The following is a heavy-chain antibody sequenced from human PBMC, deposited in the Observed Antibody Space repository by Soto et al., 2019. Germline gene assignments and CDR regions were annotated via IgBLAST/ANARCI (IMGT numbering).Heavy chain of an antibody. CDR3: ARERYYDSSGYSYDY. D-gene: IGHD3-22*01. CDR1: GYNFTSYG. Sequence: ASVKVSCKASGYNFTSYGLSSVRQAPGQGLEWMGWISAYNGNTNYAQKLQGRFTMTTDTSTSTAYMELRSLRSDDTAVYYCARERYYDSSGYSYDYWGQGTLDSVTS. CDR2: ISAYNGNT. V-gene: IGHV1-18*04. J-gene: IGHJ4*02.